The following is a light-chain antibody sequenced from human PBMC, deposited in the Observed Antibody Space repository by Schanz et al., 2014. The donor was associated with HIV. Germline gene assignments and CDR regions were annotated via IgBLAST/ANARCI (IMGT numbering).Light chain of an antibody. CDR1: SSDVGGYNY. J-gene: IGLJ2*01. Sequence: QSALTQPPSASGSPGQSVTISCTGTSSDVGGYNYVSWYQQHPGKAPKLMIYEVNKRPSGVPDRFSGSKSGNTASLTISGLQAEDEADYYCSSYTSTNTLVVFGGGTKLTVL. CDR3: SSYTSTNTLVV. CDR2: EVN. V-gene: IGLV2-8*01.